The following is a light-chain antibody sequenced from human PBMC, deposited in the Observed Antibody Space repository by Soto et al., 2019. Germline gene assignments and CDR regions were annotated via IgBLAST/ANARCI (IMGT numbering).Light chain of an antibody. CDR2: DAS. Sequence: EIVLTQSPATLSLSPGERATLSCRASQSVSNYLAWYQQKPGQAPRLLIYDASNRATGIPARFSGSGSGTDFTLTISSLEPEDFAVYYCQQGSYWPPLYTFGQGTTLEIK. CDR3: QQGSYWPPLYT. J-gene: IGKJ2*01. CDR1: QSVSNY. V-gene: IGKV3-11*01.